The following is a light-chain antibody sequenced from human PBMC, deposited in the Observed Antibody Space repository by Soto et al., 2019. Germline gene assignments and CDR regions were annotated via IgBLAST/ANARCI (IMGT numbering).Light chain of an antibody. CDR2: DAS. CDR3: QQRSNWPPFT. Sequence: EILLTQSPATLSLSPGERATLSCRASQSVSSYLAWYQQKPGQAPRLLIYDASNRATGIPARFSGSGSGTDFTLTISSLEPEDFAVYYCQQRSNWPPFTFGQGTR. CDR1: QSVSSY. V-gene: IGKV3-11*01. J-gene: IGKJ5*01.